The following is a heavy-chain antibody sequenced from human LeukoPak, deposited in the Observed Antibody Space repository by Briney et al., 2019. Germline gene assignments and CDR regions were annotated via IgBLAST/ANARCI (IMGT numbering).Heavy chain of an antibody. Sequence: ASVKVSCKASGYTFTDYYMHWVRQAPGQGLEWMGILNPSGGGTSYAQKFQGRVTLTRDTSTSTVYMELSSLRSADTAVYYCARAIQPWLPFDYWGQGTLVTVSS. V-gene: IGHV1-46*01. CDR1: GYTFTDYY. D-gene: IGHD5-18*01. CDR3: ARAIQPWLPFDY. J-gene: IGHJ4*02. CDR2: LNPSGGGT.